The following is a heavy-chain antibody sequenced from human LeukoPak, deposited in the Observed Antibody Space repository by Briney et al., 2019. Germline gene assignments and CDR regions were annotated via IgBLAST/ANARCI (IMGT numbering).Heavy chain of an antibody. D-gene: IGHD3-16*01. CDR3: ARHGPYYDYVPHYFDY. Sequence: SETLSLTRTVSGGSISSSSYYWGWIRQPPGKGLEWIGSIYYSGSTYYNPSLKSRVTISVDTSKNQFSLKLSSVTAADTAVYYCARHGPYYDYVPHYFDYWGQGTLVTVSS. J-gene: IGHJ4*02. CDR2: IYYSGST. CDR1: GGSISSSSYY. V-gene: IGHV4-39*01.